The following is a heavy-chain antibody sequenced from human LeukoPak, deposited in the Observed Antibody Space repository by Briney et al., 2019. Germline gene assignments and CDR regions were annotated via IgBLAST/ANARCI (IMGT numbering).Heavy chain of an antibody. D-gene: IGHD5-18*01. Sequence: PSETLSLTCAVYGGSFSGYYWSWIRQPPGKGLEWIGEINHSGSTNYNPSLKSRVTISVDTSKNQFSLKLSSVTAADTAVYYCAREAGYSYGHYLDYWGQGTLVTVSS. CDR3: AREAGYSYGHYLDY. V-gene: IGHV4-34*01. CDR2: INHSGST. CDR1: GGSFSGYY. J-gene: IGHJ4*02.